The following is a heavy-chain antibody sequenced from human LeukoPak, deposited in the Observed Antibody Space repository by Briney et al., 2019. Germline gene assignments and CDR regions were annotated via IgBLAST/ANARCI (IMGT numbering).Heavy chain of an antibody. CDR2: ISSSGSTI. J-gene: IGHJ4*02. V-gene: IGHV3-48*03. CDR3: ARGGASLPYYYDSSGYPSFFDY. CDR1: GFTFSSYE. D-gene: IGHD3-22*01. Sequence: PGGSLRLSCAASGFTFSSYEMKWVRQAPGQGREGVSYISSSGSTIYYADSVRGRFTISRDNAKNSLYLQMNSLRAEDTDVYYCARGGASLPYYYDSSGYPSFFDYWGQGTLVTVSS.